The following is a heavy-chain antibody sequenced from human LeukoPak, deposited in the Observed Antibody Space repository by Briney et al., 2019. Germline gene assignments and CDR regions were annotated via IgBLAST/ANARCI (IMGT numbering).Heavy chain of an antibody. V-gene: IGHV1-2*02. CDR1: GYTFTSYY. CDR2: INPNSGGT. Sequence: ASVKVSCKASGYTFTSYYMHWVRQAPGQGLEWMGWINPNSGGTNYAQKFQGRVTMTRDTSISTAYMELSRLRSDDTAVYYCARGPLYYYGSGDDYYYMDVWGKGTTVTVSS. J-gene: IGHJ6*03. CDR3: ARGPLYYYGSGDDYYYMDV. D-gene: IGHD3-10*01.